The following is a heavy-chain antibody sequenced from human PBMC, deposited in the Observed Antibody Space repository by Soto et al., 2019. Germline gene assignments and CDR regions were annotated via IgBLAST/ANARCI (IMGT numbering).Heavy chain of an antibody. CDR1: GGSFSGYY. V-gene: IGHV4-34*01. J-gene: IGHJ6*02. Sequence: SETLSLTCAVYGGSFSGYYWSWIRQPPGKGLEWIGEINHSGSTNYNPSLKSRVTISVDTSKNQFSLKLSSVTAADTAVYYCARGGQRIAARYYYYYGMDVWGQGTTVTVSS. D-gene: IGHD6-6*01. CDR2: INHSGST. CDR3: ARGGQRIAARYYYYYGMDV.